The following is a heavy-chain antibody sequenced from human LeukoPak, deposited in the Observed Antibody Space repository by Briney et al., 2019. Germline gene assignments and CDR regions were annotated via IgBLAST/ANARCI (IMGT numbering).Heavy chain of an antibody. CDR2: INHSGST. Sequence: PSETLSLTCAVYGGSFSGYYWSWIRQPPGEGLEWIGEINHSGSTNYNPSLKSRVTISVDTSKNQFSLKLSSVTAADTAVYYCARGPIAYYDSSGYYPWGQGTLVTVSS. CDR3: ARGPIAYYDSSGYYP. V-gene: IGHV4-34*01. D-gene: IGHD3-22*01. CDR1: GGSFSGYY. J-gene: IGHJ5*02.